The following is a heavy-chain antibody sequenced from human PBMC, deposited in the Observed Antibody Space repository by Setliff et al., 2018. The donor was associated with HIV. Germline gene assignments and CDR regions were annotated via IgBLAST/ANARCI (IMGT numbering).Heavy chain of an antibody. V-gene: IGHV3-11*01. D-gene: IGHD4-17*01. Sequence: GGSLRLSCVASGFTFSDYYMIWIRQAPGQGLEWVSYISTSSATKYYADSVKGRFTISRDNAKNSLSLQMNSLRADDTAVYYCARDYYGGFGDYDFGDYFDYWGQGALVTVSS. J-gene: IGHJ4*02. CDR1: GFTFSDYY. CDR3: ARDYYGGFGDYDFGDYFDY. CDR2: ISTSSATK.